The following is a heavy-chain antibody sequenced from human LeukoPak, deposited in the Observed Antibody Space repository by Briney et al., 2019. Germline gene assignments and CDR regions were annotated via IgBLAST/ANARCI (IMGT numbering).Heavy chain of an antibody. CDR1: GYSISSGFY. D-gene: IGHD3-16*02. CDR3: ARGMITFGGVIVY. CDR2: MYHSGSI. V-gene: IGHV4-38-2*01. Sequence: KPSETLSLTCGVSGYSISSGFYWGWIRQPPGKGLEWIGSMYHSGSIYYNRSLKSRVTISADTSNNHLSLKLSSVTAADTAVYYCARGMITFGGVIVYWGQGTLVTVSS. J-gene: IGHJ4*02.